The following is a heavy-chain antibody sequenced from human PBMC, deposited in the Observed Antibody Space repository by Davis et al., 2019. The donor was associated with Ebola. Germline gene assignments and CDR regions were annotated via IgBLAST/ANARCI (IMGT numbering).Heavy chain of an antibody. Sequence: SQTLSLTCAVYGGSISVTYYWNWIRQPPGKGLEWIGYIYNSGSTTYNPSLKSRVTISQDTSKNHFSLKLSSVTAADTAVYFCARSPITISGVLVPLYWFFDLWGRGTLVTVSS. CDR3: ARSPITISGVLVPLYWFFDL. V-gene: IGHV4-61*03. J-gene: IGHJ2*01. CDR1: GGSISVTYY. D-gene: IGHD3-3*01. CDR2: IYNSGST.